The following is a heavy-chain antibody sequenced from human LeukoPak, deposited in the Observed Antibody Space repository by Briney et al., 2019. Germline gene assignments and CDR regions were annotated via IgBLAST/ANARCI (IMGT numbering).Heavy chain of an antibody. D-gene: IGHD3-10*01. J-gene: IGHJ4*02. CDR1: GASISSSSYY. CDR2: IYYSGST. CDR3: ARGGDRSFDY. Sequence: PSETLSLTCTVSGASISSSSYYWGWIRQPPGKGLEWIGNIYYSGSTYYNPSLKSRVTISIDKAKNQFSLNLNSVTAADTAVYYCARGGDRSFDYWGQGTLVTVSS. V-gene: IGHV4-39*07.